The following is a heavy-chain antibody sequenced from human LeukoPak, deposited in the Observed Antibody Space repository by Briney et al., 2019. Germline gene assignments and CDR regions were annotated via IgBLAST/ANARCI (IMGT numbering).Heavy chain of an antibody. J-gene: IGHJ5*02. D-gene: IGHD2-15*01. CDR3: AREYCSGGSCSKAGFDP. Sequence: GGSLRLSCEASGFTFSTYWMIWVRQAPGKGLEWVANINQDGSKKYYVDSIKGRFTISRDNAKNSLYLQMISLRAEDTALYYCAREYCSGGSCSKAGFDPWGQGTLVTVSS. CDR2: INQDGSKK. CDR1: GFTFSTYW. V-gene: IGHV3-7*01.